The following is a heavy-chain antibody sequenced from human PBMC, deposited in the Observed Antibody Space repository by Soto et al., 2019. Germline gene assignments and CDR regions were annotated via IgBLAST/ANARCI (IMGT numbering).Heavy chain of an antibody. J-gene: IGHJ4*02. CDR1: GFTFSAYY. V-gene: IGHV3-11*01. CDR2: IGSIGSVR. D-gene: IGHD2-2*01. Sequence: GGSLRLSCAASGFTFSAYYMSWIRQAPGKGLEWVSYIGSIGSVRNCADSVKGRFTSASDNTKKSICLQKNSLRAHETAVYYCEREERKRGSSSTSCDWQHPDYWGQGTPVTVSS. CDR3: EREERKRGSSSTSCDWQHPDY.